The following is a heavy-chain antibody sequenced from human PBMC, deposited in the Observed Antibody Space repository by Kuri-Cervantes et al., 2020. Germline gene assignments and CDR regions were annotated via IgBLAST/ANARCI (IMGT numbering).Heavy chain of an antibody. CDR3: TRIQLGYIYGSIFTLDY. D-gene: IGHD5-18*01. V-gene: IGHV2-5*05. CDR2: IYWDDDK. CDR1: GFSLSTSGVG. J-gene: IGHJ4*02. Sequence: SGPTLVKPTPTLTLTCTFPGFSLSTSGVGVGWIRQPPGKDLEWLALIYWDDDKRYGPSLKSRLTITKDTSKNHVVLTMTNMDPVYTATYYCTRIQLGYIYGSIFTLDYWGRGTLVTVSS.